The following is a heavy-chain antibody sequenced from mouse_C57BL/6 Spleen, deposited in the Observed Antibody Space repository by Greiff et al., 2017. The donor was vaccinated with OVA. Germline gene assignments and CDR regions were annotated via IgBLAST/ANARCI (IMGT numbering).Heavy chain of an antibody. D-gene: IGHD4-1*01. V-gene: IGHV1-61*01. CDR1: GYTFTSYC. Sequence: QVQLQQPGAELVRPGSSVKLSCKASGYTFTSYCMDWVKQRPGQGLEWIGNIYPSDSETHYNQKFKDKATLTVDKSSTTAYLQLSSLTSEDAAVYYCARGSNRGFAYWGQGTLVTVSA. J-gene: IGHJ3*01. CDR2: IYPSDSET. CDR3: ARGSNRGFAY.